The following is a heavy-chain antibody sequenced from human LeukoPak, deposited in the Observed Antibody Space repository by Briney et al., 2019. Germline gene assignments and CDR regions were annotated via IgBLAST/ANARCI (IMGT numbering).Heavy chain of an antibody. V-gene: IGHV1-2*02. Sequence: ASVKVSCKPSGYTFTGYYMHWVRQAPGQGLEWMGWINPSSGGTNYPQKFQGRVTMTRDTSLSTAYMELSGLRSDDTAVYYCARSWGAKGWFDPWGQGTLVTVSS. J-gene: IGHJ5*02. CDR3: ARSWGAKGWFDP. D-gene: IGHD3-16*01. CDR1: GYTFTGYY. CDR2: INPSSGGT.